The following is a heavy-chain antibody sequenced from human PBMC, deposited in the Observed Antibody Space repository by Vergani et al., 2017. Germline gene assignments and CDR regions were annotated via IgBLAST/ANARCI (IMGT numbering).Heavy chain of an antibody. D-gene: IGHD6-25*01. Sequence: QVQLQESGPGLVKPSQTLALTCAVSGGSISSGDHCWTWIRQRPGKGLEWIGYIFYSGTTYDNPSLRSRLTISVDTSQNQFSLKLRSVTAADTAVYYCARVDTXVPATSHFYYMDVWGKGTTVVVSS. J-gene: IGHJ6*03. CDR3: ARVDTXVPATSHFYYMDV. CDR2: IFYSGTT. CDR1: GGSISSGDHC. V-gene: IGHV4-31*11.